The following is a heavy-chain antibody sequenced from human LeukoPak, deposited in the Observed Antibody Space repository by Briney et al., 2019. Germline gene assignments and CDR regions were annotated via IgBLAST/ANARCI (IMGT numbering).Heavy chain of an antibody. J-gene: IGHJ4*02. V-gene: IGHV3-21*06. CDR1: GFTFDSYA. D-gene: IGHD6-6*01. Sequence: KTGGSLRLSCAASGFTFDSYAMTWVRQAPGKGLEWVSSISTISTNVFYADSVKGRFTISRDNAKNSLFLQMNNLRPEDTAVYYCMSRDEYDQTPFDYWGQGTLVTVSS. CDR2: ISTISTNV. CDR3: MSRDEYDQTPFDY.